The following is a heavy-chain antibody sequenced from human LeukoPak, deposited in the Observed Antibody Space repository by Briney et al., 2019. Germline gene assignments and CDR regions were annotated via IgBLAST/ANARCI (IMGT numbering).Heavy chain of an antibody. D-gene: IGHD6-6*01. V-gene: IGHV4-4*07. J-gene: IGHJ4*02. Sequence: SETLSLTCTVSGGSISSYYWSWIRQPAGKGLEWIGRIHTSGNTDYNPSLKSRVTMSVDTSKNQFSLKVRSVTAADTAVYYCAREGSATARPFVSNDYWGQGTLVTVS. CDR1: GGSISSYY. CDR2: IHTSGNT. CDR3: AREGSATARPFVSNDY.